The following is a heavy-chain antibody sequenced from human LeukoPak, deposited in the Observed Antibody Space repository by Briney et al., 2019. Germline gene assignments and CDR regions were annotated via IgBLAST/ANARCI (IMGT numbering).Heavy chain of an antibody. CDR3: ARDRYDSSGYYWHFDY. CDR2: ISSSSSYI. D-gene: IGHD3-22*01. J-gene: IGHJ4*02. Sequence: GVSLRLSCSAYGFTFSYYNMNWLRHGPGKEQKWVSSISSSSSYIYYADSVKGRFTISRYNAKNSLYLQMNSLRAEDTAVYYCARDRYDSSGYYWHFDYWGQGTLVTVSS. V-gene: IGHV3-21*01. CDR1: GFTFSYYN.